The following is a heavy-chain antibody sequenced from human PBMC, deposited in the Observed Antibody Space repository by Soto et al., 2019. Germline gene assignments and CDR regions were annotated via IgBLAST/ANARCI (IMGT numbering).Heavy chain of an antibody. Sequence: EVQLLGSGGGLVQPGGSLRLSCAASGFIFDTFDMSWVRQAPGKGLELVSAIIGHNGRTYYADSVTGRFTISKDNSNKTLYLQTNSLRVEDTAIYYCTKGAWLDDFCGQGVLVTVSS. V-gene: IGHV3-23*01. J-gene: IGHJ4*02. CDR2: IIGHNGRT. CDR1: GFIFDTFD. D-gene: IGHD6-19*01. CDR3: TKGAWLDDF.